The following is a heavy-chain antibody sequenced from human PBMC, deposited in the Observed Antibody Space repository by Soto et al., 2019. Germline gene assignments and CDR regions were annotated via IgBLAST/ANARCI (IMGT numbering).Heavy chain of an antibody. CDR1: RYTFTSYD. CDR3: ARKERFDY. V-gene: IGHV1-3*01. J-gene: IGHJ4*02. CDR2: INVGSGDT. Sequence: GASVKVSCKAPRYTFTSYDINWVRQATGQRLEWMGWINVGSGDTDYSQKFRGRVTISRDTSASTAYMELSSLRSEDTAVYYCARKERFDYWGQGTLVTVSS.